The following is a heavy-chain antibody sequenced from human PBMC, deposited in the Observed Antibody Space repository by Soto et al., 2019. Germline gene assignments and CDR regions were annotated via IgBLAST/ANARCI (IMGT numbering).Heavy chain of an antibody. CDR1: GFSFNDYA. V-gene: IGHV3-23*01. CDR3: VKVTSGSIGYPAGH. CDR2: ISGSGGAR. Sequence: EVQLLESGGGLVQPGGSLRLSCAASGFSFNDYALSWVRQAPGKGLEWVAGISGSGGARYSADSVRGRFAISRDNSKSTLYLQMISLRAEDTAIYYCVKVTSGSIGYPAGHWGQGTLVTVSS. J-gene: IGHJ4*02. D-gene: IGHD3-22*01.